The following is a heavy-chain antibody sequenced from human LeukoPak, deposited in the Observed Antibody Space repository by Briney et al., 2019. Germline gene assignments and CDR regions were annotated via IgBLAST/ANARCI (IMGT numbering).Heavy chain of an antibody. CDR3: ARDMTTVTEGYFDY. J-gene: IGHJ4*02. D-gene: IGHD4-17*01. CDR1: GFTFSSYS. Sequence: GGSLRLSCAASGFTFSSYSMNWVRQAPGKGLEWVSYISSGSSTMYYADSVKGRFTISRDNAKNSLYLQMNSLRAEDTAVYYCARDMTTVTEGYFDYWGQGTLVTVSS. V-gene: IGHV3-48*01. CDR2: ISSGSSTM.